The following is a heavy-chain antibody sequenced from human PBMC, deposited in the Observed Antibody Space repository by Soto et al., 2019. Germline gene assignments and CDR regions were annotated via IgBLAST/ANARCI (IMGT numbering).Heavy chain of an antibody. V-gene: IGHV3-23*01. CDR2: ISGSGDNT. CDR3: EDGGECVFNFEY. Sequence: EVQLLESGGGLVQPGGSLRLSCGASGFMFSSYAMSWVRQAPGKGLEWVSAISGSGDNTYYADSVKGRFTISRDNSKNNLYLRMNSLRADDTAVYYCEDGGECVFNFEYWGQGTLVTVSS. J-gene: IGHJ4*02. CDR1: GFMFSSYA. D-gene: IGHD2-8*01.